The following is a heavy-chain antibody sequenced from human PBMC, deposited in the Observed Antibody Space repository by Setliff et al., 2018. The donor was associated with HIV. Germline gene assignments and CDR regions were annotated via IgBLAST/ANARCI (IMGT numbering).Heavy chain of an antibody. CDR2: INGDDSRT. CDR1: GFTFSTYA. CDR3: AISRGVSSILTDHYFYN. V-gene: IGHV3-23*05. J-gene: IGHJ4*02. D-gene: IGHD3-9*01. Sequence: GGSLRLSCATSGFTFSTYAMTWVRQAPGKGLEWVSTINGDDSRTYYADSVRGRFTISRDKSKNTLYLQVNNQRVEDTAIYYCAISRGVSSILTDHYFYNWGQGTLVTVSS.